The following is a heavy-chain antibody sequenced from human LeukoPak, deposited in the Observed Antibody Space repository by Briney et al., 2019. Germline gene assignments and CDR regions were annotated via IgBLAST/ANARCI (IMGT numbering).Heavy chain of an antibody. J-gene: IGHJ4*02. CDR3: ARVGYYYDSSGYEFDY. CDR1: GGTFSNYA. CDR2: INPSGGST. V-gene: IGHV1-46*01. Sequence: GASVKVSCKASGGTFSNYAINWVRQAPGQGLEWMGIINPSGGSTSYAQKFQGRVTMTRDTSTSTVYMELSSLRSEDTAVYYCARVGYYYDSSGYEFDYWGQGTLVTVSA. D-gene: IGHD3-22*01.